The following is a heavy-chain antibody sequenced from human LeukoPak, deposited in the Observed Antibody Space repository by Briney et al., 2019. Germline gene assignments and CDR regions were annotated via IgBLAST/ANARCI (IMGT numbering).Heavy chain of an antibody. CDR3: ARERGNLRGDAFDI. D-gene: IGHD1-26*01. CDR1: GGSISNHF. V-gene: IGHV4-4*07. Sequence: SETLSLTCTVSGGSISNHFWTWIRQPAGKGLEWIGRIYTSGSTNYNPSLMSRVTMSEDTSKNQFSLKLSSVTAADTAVYYCARERGNLRGDAFDIWGQGTMVTVSS. J-gene: IGHJ3*02. CDR2: IYTSGST.